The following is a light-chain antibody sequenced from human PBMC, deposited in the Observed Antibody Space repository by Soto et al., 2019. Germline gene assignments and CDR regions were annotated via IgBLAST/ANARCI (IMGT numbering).Light chain of an antibody. J-gene: IGKJ5*01. V-gene: IGKV1-39*01. CDR2: AAS. CDR3: QQTHSVPLT. Sequence: DIQMTQSASSLSASVGARVTITCRASETISRSLNWFQQKPGKAPKLLIYAASILQNEVPSRFSGSGSGTDFTLSITSLQFEDFATYYCQQTHSVPLTFGQGTRLEIK. CDR1: ETISRS.